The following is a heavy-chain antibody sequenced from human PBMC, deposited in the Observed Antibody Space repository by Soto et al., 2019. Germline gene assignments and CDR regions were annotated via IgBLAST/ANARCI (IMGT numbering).Heavy chain of an antibody. J-gene: IGHJ5*02. CDR1: GFSFTDAW. CDR3: TSDVGHMSLPLFSS. Sequence: SLRLSCAASGFSFTDAWMGWVRQAPGRGLEWVGRIKSRAHGGTTDFPAPVKGRFSISRDDSKSTLYLQMSSLQTEDTAVYHCTSDVGHMSLPLFSSWGQGTLVTVSS. V-gene: IGHV3-15*01. D-gene: IGHD1-26*01. CDR2: IKSRAHGGTT.